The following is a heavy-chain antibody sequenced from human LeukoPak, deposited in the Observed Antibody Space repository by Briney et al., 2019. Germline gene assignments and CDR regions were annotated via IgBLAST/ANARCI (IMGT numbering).Heavy chain of an antibody. CDR2: IFPGDSDT. CDR3: VRQGVNRDY. D-gene: IGHD3-10*01. CDR1: GYTFTSYA. Sequence: KVSCKASGYTFTSYAMNWVRQAPGQGLEWMGIIFPGDSDTRYSPSFQGQVTISADKSISTAYLQWSSLKASDSAMYYCVRQGVNRDYWGQGTLVTVSS. V-gene: IGHV5-51*01. J-gene: IGHJ4*02.